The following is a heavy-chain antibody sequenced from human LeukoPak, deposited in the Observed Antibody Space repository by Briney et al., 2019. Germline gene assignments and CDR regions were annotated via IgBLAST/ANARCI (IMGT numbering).Heavy chain of an antibody. CDR2: ISGSGGST. V-gene: IGHV3-23*01. CDR3: AKDLSGMYTSNLDY. J-gene: IGHJ4*02. D-gene: IGHD1-1*01. CDR1: GFTFSSYA. Sequence: PGGSLRLSCAASGFTFSSYAMSWVRQAPGKGLEWVSAISGSGGSTYYADSVKGRFTISRDNSKNTLYLQMNSLRAEDTAVYYCAKDLSGMYTSNLDYWGQGTLVTVSS.